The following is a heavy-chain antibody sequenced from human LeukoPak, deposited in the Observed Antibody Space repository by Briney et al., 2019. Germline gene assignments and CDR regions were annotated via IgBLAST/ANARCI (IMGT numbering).Heavy chain of an antibody. CDR3: AREGYCSGGSCYARGPDAFDI. Sequence: ASVKVSCKASGYTFTGHYMHWVRQAPGQGLEWMGWINPNSGGTNYAQKFQGRVTMTRDTSISTAYMELSRLRSDDTAVYYCAREGYCSGGSCYARGPDAFDIWGQGTMVTVSS. V-gene: IGHV1-2*02. J-gene: IGHJ3*02. CDR2: INPNSGGT. D-gene: IGHD2-15*01. CDR1: GYTFTGHY.